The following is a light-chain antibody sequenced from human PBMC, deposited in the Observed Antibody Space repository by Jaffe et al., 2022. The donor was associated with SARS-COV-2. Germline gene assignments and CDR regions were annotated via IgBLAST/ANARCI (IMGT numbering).Light chain of an antibody. Sequence: EVVMTQSPATLSVSSGERATLSCRASESISSNLAWYQQKPGQPPRLLIYGVSTRATGIPARFSGSGSGTEFTLTISGLQSEDFAVYYCQQYNWPPTTFGQGTKVEIK. V-gene: IGKV3-15*01. CDR2: GVS. CDR3: QQYNWPPTT. J-gene: IGKJ1*01. CDR1: ESISSN.